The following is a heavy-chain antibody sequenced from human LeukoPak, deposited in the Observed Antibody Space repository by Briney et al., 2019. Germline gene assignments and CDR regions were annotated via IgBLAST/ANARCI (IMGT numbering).Heavy chain of an antibody. CDR3: ARDNKWELFALDY. CDR1: GYTFTSYD. J-gene: IGHJ4*02. V-gene: IGHV1-8*03. D-gene: IGHD1-26*01. Sequence: GASVKVSCKASGYTFTSYDINWVRQATGHGLEWMGWMNPNSGHTGYAQKFQGRVTITRNTSMSTAYMELSSLTSEDTAVYYCARDNKWELFALDYWGQGTLVTVSS. CDR2: MNPNSGHT.